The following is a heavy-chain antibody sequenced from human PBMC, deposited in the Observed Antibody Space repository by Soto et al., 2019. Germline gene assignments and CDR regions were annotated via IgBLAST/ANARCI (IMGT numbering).Heavy chain of an antibody. Sequence: SETLALTCSVYGGSVSGYYWSWIRQPPGKGLEWIGEINHSGSTNYNPSLKSRVTISVDTSKNQFSLKLSSVTAADTAVYYCARPEEDYWGQGTLVTVSS. CDR2: INHSGST. CDR3: ARPEEDY. CDR1: GGSVSGYY. J-gene: IGHJ4*02. V-gene: IGHV4-34*01.